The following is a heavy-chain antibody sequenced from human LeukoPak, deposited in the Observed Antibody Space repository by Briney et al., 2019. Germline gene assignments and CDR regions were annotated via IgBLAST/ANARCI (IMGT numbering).Heavy chain of an antibody. CDR3: ARVYSGYDSPAY. V-gene: IGHV3-21*01. CDR2: ISSSSSYI. CDR1: RFTFSSYS. Sequence: GGSLRLSCAASRFTFSSYSMNWVRQAPRKGLEWVSSISSSSSYIYYADSVKGRFTISRDNAKNSLYLQMNSLRAEDTAVYYCARVYSGYDSPAYWGQGTLVTVSS. J-gene: IGHJ4*02. D-gene: IGHD5-12*01.